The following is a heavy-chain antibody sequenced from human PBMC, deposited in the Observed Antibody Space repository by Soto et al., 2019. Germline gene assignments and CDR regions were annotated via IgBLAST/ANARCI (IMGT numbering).Heavy chain of an antibody. J-gene: IGHJ3*02. CDR1: GFTFSSYA. Sequence: EVQLLESGGAMVQPGGSLRLSCAASGFTFSSYAMSWVRQPPGKGLEWVSAIGSGGGSTYYADSVKGRLTISRDNSKNTLYLQMNSLRAEDTAVYYCARELNRADDAFDIWGQGTMVTVSS. CDR2: IGSGGGST. V-gene: IGHV3-23*01. CDR3: ARELNRADDAFDI.